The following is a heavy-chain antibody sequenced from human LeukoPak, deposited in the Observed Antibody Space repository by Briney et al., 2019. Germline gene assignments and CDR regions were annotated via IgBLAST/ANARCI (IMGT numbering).Heavy chain of an antibody. J-gene: IGHJ4*02. CDR2: ISVGSNYI. V-gene: IGHV3-21*01. CDR1: GYTFSSYS. CDR3: VRLRRNSDTSGFYYYYDF. Sequence: PGGSLRLSCLASGYTFSSYSMNWVRQAPGKGLEWVSSISVGSNYIYYADSVRGRFRISRDDARDSLYLQMNSLRAEDTAVYYCVRLRRNSDTSGFYYYYDFWGQGTLVTVSS. D-gene: IGHD3-22*01.